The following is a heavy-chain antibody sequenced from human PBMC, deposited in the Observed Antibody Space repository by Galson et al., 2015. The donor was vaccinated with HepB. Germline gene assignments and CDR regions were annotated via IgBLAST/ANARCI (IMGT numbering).Heavy chain of an antibody. CDR1: GYSFTNYW. CDR3: ARRGSSTSQDFDY. J-gene: IGHJ4*02. Sequence: QSGAEVKKPGESLRISCKGSGYSFTNYWINWVRQMPGKGLEWMGRIDPSDSYTNYSPSFQGHVTMSADKSSGTAYLQWSSLKASDTAMYYCARRGSSTSQDFDYWGQGTLVTVSS. CDR2: IDPSDSYT. V-gene: IGHV5-10-1*01. D-gene: IGHD6-13*01.